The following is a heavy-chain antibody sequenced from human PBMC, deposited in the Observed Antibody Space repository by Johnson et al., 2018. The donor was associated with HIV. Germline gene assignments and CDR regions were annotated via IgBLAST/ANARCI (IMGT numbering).Heavy chain of an antibody. CDR2: ISYDGSNK. Sequence: QEQLVESGGGVVQPGRSLRLSCAASGFTFSSYAIHWVRQAPGKGLEWVAVISYDGSNKYYTDSVKGRFTISRDNSKNSLYLQMNSLRAEDTALYYCARVTVFGVTKVDALDIWGQGTMVTVSS. CDR3: ARVTVFGVTKVDALDI. V-gene: IGHV3-30-3*01. CDR1: GFTFSSYA. J-gene: IGHJ3*02. D-gene: IGHD3-3*01.